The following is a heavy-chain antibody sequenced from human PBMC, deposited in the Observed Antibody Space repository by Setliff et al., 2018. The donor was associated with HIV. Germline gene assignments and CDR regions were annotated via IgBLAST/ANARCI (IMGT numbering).Heavy chain of an antibody. CDR2: INTNTGNP. D-gene: IGHD3-3*01. Sequence: ASVKVSCKASGYTFISYGISWVRQAPGQGLEWMGYINTNTGNPTYAQGFTGRFVFSVDTPVSTAYLQIFSLKAEDTAVYYCTRDHTPPPNYDFWSGQIDLRNIFYYMDVWGTGSPVTVSS. V-gene: IGHV7-4-1*01. CDR3: TRDHTPPPNYDFWSGQIDLRNIFYYMDV. J-gene: IGHJ6*03. CDR1: GYTFISYG.